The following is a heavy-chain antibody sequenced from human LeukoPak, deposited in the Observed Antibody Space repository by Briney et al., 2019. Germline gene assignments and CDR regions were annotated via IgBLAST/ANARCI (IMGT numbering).Heavy chain of an antibody. D-gene: IGHD1-26*01. V-gene: IGHV3-7*04. CDR2: IKQDGSEK. J-gene: IGHJ4*02. Sequence: GGSLRLSCAVSGFTFSSHWMSWLRQAPGKGLEWVANIKQDGSEKYYVDSVKGRFTISRYNAKNSLYLQMNSLSAEDTAVYYCARDLGDDFDYWGQGTLVTVSS. CDR1: GFTFSSHW. CDR3: ARDLGDDFDY.